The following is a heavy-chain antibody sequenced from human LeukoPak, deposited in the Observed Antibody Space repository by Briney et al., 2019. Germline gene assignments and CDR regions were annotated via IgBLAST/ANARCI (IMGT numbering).Heavy chain of an antibody. Sequence: RPGGSLRLSCAASGFTFTNAWMTWVRQAPGKGLEWVGRSKSKGDGETTDYAAPVKGRFTMSRDDSKATLYLQMNSLKAEDTAVYYCATDLGLTMIRGVIVHWGQGALVTVSS. CDR3: ATDLGLTMIRGVIVH. CDR1: GFTFTNAW. J-gene: IGHJ4*02. CDR2: SKSKGDGETT. D-gene: IGHD3-10*01. V-gene: IGHV3-15*01.